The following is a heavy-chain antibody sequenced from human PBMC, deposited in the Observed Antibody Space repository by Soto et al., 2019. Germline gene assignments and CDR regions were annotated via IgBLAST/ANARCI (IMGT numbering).Heavy chain of an antibody. CDR1: GYSFTSYP. J-gene: IGHJ4*02. V-gene: IGHV1-3*01. D-gene: IGHD3-22*01. CDR3: ARTGDDTSAYYNYFDY. Sequence: ASVKVSCKASGYSFTSYPMHWVRQAPGQRLEWMGWINAGNGNTEYSQKFQGRVTITRDTSASTAYMELSSLRSEDTSVYYCARTGDDTSAYYNYFDYWGQGSLVTV. CDR2: INAGNGNT.